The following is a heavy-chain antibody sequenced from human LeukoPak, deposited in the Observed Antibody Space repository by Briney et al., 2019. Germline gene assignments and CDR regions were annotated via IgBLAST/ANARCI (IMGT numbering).Heavy chain of an antibody. D-gene: IGHD3-10*01. Sequence: SETLSLTCAVSGYSISNYYWSWIRQPPGKGLEWIGSFYHSGGTNYNPSLKSRVTISVDASKNQFSLKLSSVTAADTAVYYCATDNSYGSGSYYTWGQGTLVTVSS. V-gene: IGHV4-59*01. CDR2: FYHSGGT. CDR1: GYSISNYY. J-gene: IGHJ4*02. CDR3: ATDNSYGSGSYYT.